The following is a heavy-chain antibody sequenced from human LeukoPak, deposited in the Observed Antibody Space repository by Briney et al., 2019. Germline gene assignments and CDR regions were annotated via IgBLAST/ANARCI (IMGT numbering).Heavy chain of an antibody. CDR3: AKDFSSSWHDAFDT. CDR1: GFTFSSYG. J-gene: IGHJ3*02. D-gene: IGHD6-13*01. Sequence: GRSLRLSCAASGFTFSSYGMHWVRQAPGKGLEWVAVISYDGSNKYYADSVKGRFTISRDNSKNTLYLQMNSLRAEDTAVYYCAKDFSSSWHDAFDTWGQGTMVTVSS. V-gene: IGHV3-30*18. CDR2: ISYDGSNK.